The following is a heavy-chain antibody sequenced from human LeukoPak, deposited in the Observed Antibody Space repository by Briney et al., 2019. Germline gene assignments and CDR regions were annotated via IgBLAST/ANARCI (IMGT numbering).Heavy chain of an antibody. CDR2: INPNGGGT. J-gene: IGHJ4*02. CDR3: ARGFGTSWFDY. V-gene: IGHV1-2*04. CDR1: GYTFTANY. Sequence: ASVKVSCKASGYTFTANYIHWVRQAPGQGLEWMGWINPNGGGTHYVQKFQGWVTLTRDTSTSTLYMELSSLKSDDTAVYYCARGFGTSWFDYWGQGTLVTVSS. D-gene: IGHD2-2*01.